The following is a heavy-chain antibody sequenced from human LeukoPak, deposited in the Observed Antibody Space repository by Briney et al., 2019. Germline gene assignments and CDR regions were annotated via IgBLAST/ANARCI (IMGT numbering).Heavy chain of an antibody. Sequence: GGSLRLSCAASGLTLSTYAMSWVRQAPGKGLEWVSAISGGGGSTYYADSVKGRFIISRDNSKNTLYLQMNSLRDEDTAVYYCAKDKIVVAGNFDYWGQGTLVTVSS. J-gene: IGHJ4*02. CDR3: AKDKIVVAGNFDY. V-gene: IGHV3-23*01. D-gene: IGHD3-22*01. CDR2: ISGGGGST. CDR1: GLTLSTYA.